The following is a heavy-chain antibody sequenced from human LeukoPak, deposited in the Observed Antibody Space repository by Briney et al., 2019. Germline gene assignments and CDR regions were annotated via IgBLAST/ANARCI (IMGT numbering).Heavy chain of an antibody. D-gene: IGHD3-16*01. CDR3: AKDFIYGGWGNGFDI. CDR2: ISSSSSYI. Sequence: AGGSLRLSCAASGFTFSSYSMNWVRQAPGKGLEWVSSISSSSSYIYYADSVKGRFTISRDNSKNTLYLQMNNLRAEDTAVYYCAKDFIYGGWGNGFDIWGQGTMVTVSS. V-gene: IGHV3-21*01. J-gene: IGHJ3*02. CDR1: GFTFSSYS.